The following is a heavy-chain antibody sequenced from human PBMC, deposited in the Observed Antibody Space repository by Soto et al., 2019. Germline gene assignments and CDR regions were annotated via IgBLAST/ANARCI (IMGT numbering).Heavy chain of an antibody. Sequence: GESLKISCKASGYSFTTYRIHWVRQMPGKGLEWMGRIDTSDSHTNYSPSFQGHVSISADKSISTAYLQLKTLKASDTAIYYCARRFGVSLCGMDVWGQGTTVTVSS. D-gene: IGHD3-3*01. CDR1: GYSFTTYR. CDR3: ARRFGVSLCGMDV. V-gene: IGHV5-10-1*01. CDR2: IDTSDSHT. J-gene: IGHJ6*02.